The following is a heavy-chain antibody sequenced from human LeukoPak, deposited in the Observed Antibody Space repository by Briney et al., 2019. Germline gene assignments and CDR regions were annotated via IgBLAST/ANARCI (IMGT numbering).Heavy chain of an antibody. V-gene: IGHV4-59*01. CDR1: GGSISSYY. CDR3: ARALAWGDSWWYYYGMDV. CDR2: IYYSGST. J-gene: IGHJ6*02. Sequence: SETLSLTCAVSGGSISSYYWSWIRQPPGKGLEWIGYIYYSGSTNYNPSLKSRVTISVDTSKNQFSQKLSSVTAADTAVYYCARALAWGDSWWYYYGMDVWGQGTTVTVSS. D-gene: IGHD3/OR15-3a*01.